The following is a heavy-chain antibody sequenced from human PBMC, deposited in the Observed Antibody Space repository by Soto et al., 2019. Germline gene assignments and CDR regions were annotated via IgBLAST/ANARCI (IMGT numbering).Heavy chain of an antibody. J-gene: IGHJ3*01. CDR1: GGSVSSGGYY. V-gene: IGHV4-31*03. CDR3: ARENFGAVVHDAFDL. CDR2: IYDTETA. D-gene: IGHD3-3*01. Sequence: QVQLQESGPGLVKPSQTLSLTCTVSGGSVSSGGYYWNWIRQHPGKGLEWIGYIYDTETAYYHPSLKSRPTISLDTSKNQFSLKLSSVTPADTAVYYCARENFGAVVHDAFDLWGQGTMVTISS.